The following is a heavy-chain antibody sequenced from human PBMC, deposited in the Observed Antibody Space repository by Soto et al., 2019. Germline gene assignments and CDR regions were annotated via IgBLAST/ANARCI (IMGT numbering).Heavy chain of an antibody. V-gene: IGHV4-31*03. CDR3: ARDLTSYGMDV. D-gene: IGHD3-9*01. CDR1: GGSINSGGYY. J-gene: IGHJ6*02. CDR2: IYYSGST. Sequence: QVQLQESGPGLVKPSQTLSLTCTVSGGSINSGGYYWSWIRQHPGKGLEWIGYIYYSGSTYYNPPLKSRFTISVDTAKNQFSLKLSSVTAADTAVYYCARDLTSYGMDVWGQGATGTVSS.